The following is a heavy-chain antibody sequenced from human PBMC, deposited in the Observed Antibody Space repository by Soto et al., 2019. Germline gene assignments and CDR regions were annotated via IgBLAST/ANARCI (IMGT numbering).Heavy chain of an antibody. D-gene: IGHD6-6*01. Sequence: QVQLQESGPGLVKPSETLSLTCTVSGGSISSYYWSWIRQPPGKGLEWIGYIYYSGSTNYNPSLKSRVTISVDTSKNQFSLKLSSVTAADTAVYYCARASAAPIWGQGTMVTVSS. CDR1: GGSISSYY. J-gene: IGHJ3*02. V-gene: IGHV4-59*01. CDR3: ARASAAPI. CDR2: IYYSGST.